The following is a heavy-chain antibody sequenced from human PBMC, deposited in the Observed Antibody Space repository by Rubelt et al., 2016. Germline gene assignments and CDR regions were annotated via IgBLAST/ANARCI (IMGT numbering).Heavy chain of an antibody. V-gene: IGHV3-13*01. CDR1: GFTFNDYD. J-gene: IGHJ4*02. CDR2: TGTAGDT. Sequence: EVQLVESGGGLVQPGGSLRLSCAASGFTFNDYDMHWVRQATGKGLEWVSGTGTAGDTYYPGSLKGRFTVFREKAKKSLYLQSNSRTVEDTAVYYCARAQGGSHFPFDYWGQGTLVTVSS. D-gene: IGHD1-26*01. CDR3: ARAQGGSHFPFDY.